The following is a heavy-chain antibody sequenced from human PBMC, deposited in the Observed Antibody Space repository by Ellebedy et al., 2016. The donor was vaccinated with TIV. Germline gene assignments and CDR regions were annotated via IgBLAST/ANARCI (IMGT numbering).Heavy chain of an antibody. Sequence: SVKVSCXASGGTFSSYAISWVRQAPGQGLEWMGGIIPIFGTANYAQKFQGRVTITADKSTSTAYMELSSLRSEDTAVYYCARVNTAMAHSFDYWGQGTLVTVSS. J-gene: IGHJ4*02. V-gene: IGHV1-69*06. CDR1: GGTFSSYA. CDR3: ARVNTAMAHSFDY. D-gene: IGHD5-18*01. CDR2: IIPIFGTA.